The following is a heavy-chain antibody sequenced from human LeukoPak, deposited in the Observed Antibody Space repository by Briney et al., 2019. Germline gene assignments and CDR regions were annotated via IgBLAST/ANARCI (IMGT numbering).Heavy chain of an antibody. CDR1: GGSISSSFYY. D-gene: IGHD4-17*01. CDR2: MRYSGST. J-gene: IGHJ5*02. Sequence: PSETLSLTCIVSGGSISSSFYYWGWIRQPPEKGLEWIGNMRYSGSTYHNPSLKSRVTISVDTSKNQFSLKLSSVTAADTAVYYCARDYGDYLNWFDPWGQGTLVTVSS. V-gene: IGHV4-39*07. CDR3: ARDYGDYLNWFDP.